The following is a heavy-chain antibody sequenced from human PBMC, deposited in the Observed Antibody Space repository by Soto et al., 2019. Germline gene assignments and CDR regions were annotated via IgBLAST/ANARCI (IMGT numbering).Heavy chain of an antibody. Sequence: ASVKVSCKASGYTFTSYGISWVRQAPGQGLEWMGWISAYNGNTNYPQKLQGRVTMTTDTSTSTAYMELRSLRSNDTAIYYCAMVDVYVTPSPQDVWGQGTTVTVSS. J-gene: IGHJ6*02. D-gene: IGHD3-16*01. CDR1: GYTFTSYG. CDR3: AMVDVYVTPSPQDV. CDR2: ISAYNGNT. V-gene: IGHV1-18*01.